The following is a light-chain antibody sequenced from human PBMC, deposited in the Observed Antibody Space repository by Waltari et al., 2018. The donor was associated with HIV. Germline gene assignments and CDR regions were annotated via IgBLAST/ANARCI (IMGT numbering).Light chain of an antibody. CDR3: SSYTANETLV. V-gene: IGLV2-14*03. J-gene: IGLJ2*01. CDR1: SRDIGLYNY. Sequence: HSSLTQPASVSGSPGQSTSISCTGTSRDIGLYNYVSWYQQYPGKAPQVLIYEVNSPPLGMSFRLAGSKSGNTASLTISGLQAEDEADYYCSSYTANETLVFGGGTKLTVL. CDR2: EVN.